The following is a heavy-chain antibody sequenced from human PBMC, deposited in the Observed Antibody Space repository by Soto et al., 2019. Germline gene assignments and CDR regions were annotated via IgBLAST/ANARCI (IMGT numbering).Heavy chain of an antibody. CDR2: IIPIFGTA. J-gene: IGHJ6*02. Sequence: QVQLVQSGAEVKKPGSSVKVSCKASGGTFSSYAISWVRQAPGQGLEWMGGIIPIFGTANYAQKFQGRFTITADESTSTAYMELSSLRSEDTAVYYCASLVNYGDYYYYGMDVWGQGTTVTVSS. CDR1: GGTFSSYA. D-gene: IGHD4-17*01. CDR3: ASLVNYGDYYYYGMDV. V-gene: IGHV1-69*01.